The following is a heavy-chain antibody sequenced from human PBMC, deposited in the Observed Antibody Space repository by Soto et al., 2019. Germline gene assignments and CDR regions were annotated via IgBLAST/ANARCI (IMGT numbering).Heavy chain of an antibody. V-gene: IGHV3-15*01. CDR1: GFTFSNAW. D-gene: IGHD3-22*01. J-gene: IGHJ4*02. Sequence: GGSLRLSCAASGFTFSNAWMSWVRQAPGKGLEWVGRIKSKTDGGTTDYAAPVKGRFTISRDDSKNTLYLQMNSLKTEDTAVYYCTTTDDTYYYDSSGYYPFDYWGQGTLVTVSS. CDR3: TTTDDTYYYDSSGYYPFDY. CDR2: IKSKTDGGTT.